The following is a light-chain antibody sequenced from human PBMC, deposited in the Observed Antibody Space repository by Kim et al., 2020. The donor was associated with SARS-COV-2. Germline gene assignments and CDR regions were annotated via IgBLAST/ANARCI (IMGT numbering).Light chain of an antibody. CDR1: QSVSSTY. J-gene: IGKJ2*01. V-gene: IGKV3-20*01. CDR3: QQYESSPPSYT. Sequence: EIVLTQSPGTLSLSPGERATLSCRASQSVSSTYLAWYQQKPGQAPRLLIYGATNRATGIPDRFSGSGSVTDFTLTISRLEPEDFAIYYCQQYESSPPSYTFGQGTKVDIK. CDR2: GAT.